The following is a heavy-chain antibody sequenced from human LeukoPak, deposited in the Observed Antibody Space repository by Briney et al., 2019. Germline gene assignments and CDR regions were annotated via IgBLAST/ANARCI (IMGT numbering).Heavy chain of an antibody. D-gene: IGHD6-19*01. J-gene: IGHJ4*02. CDR2: IIPIFGTA. CDR1: GGTFSSYG. CDR3: ARGSQWLVKDGRYFDY. Sequence: GASVKVYCKASGGTFSSYGISWVRQAPGQGLEWMGGIIPIFGTANYAQKFQGRVTITADKSTSTAYMELSSLRSEDTAVYYCARGSQWLVKDGRYFDYWGQGTPVTVSS. V-gene: IGHV1-69*06.